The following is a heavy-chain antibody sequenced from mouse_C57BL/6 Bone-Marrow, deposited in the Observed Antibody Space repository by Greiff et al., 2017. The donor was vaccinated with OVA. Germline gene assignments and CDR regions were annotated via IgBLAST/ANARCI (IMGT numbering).Heavy chain of an antibody. J-gene: IGHJ1*03. D-gene: IGHD1-1*01. CDR2: ISYSGST. CDR3: ARWDGSSPYWYFDV. CDR1: GYSITSDY. V-gene: IGHV3-8*01. Sequence: VQLKESGPGLAKPSQTLSLTCSVTGYSITSDYWNWIRKFPGNKLEYMGYISYSGSTYYNPSLKSRISITRDTSKNQYYLQLNSVTTEDTATDYGARWDGSSPYWYFDVWGTGTTVTVSS.